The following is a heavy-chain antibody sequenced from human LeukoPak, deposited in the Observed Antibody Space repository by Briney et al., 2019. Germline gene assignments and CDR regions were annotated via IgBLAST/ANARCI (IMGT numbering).Heavy chain of an antibody. CDR2: IWYDGSNK. D-gene: IGHD6-19*01. Sequence: GGSLRLSCAASGFTFSSYGMHWVRQAPGKGLEWVAVIWYDGSNKYYADSVKGRFTISRDNSKNTLYLQMNSLRAEDTAVYYCARDVAIRRIAVASIGYWGQGTLVTVSS. V-gene: IGHV3-33*01. CDR1: GFTFSSYG. J-gene: IGHJ4*02. CDR3: ARDVAIRRIAVASIGY.